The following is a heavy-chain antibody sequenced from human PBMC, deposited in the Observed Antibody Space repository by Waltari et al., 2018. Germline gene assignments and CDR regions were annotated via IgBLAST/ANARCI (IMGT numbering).Heavy chain of an antibody. CDR1: GFTLPYYS. J-gene: IGHJ4*02. D-gene: IGHD6-13*01. CDR3: VRGGRLATAAPDY. V-gene: IGHV3-30-3*01. CDR2: ISYDGNNK. Sequence: QVQLVASGGGVVQPGRSLRLPSAASGFTLPYYSMHWVRQAPGKGLEWVALISYDGNNKYYADSMTGRFTISRDNSKNTLCLQMDNLTPEDTGVYFCVRGGRLATAAPDYWGQGTLVTVSS.